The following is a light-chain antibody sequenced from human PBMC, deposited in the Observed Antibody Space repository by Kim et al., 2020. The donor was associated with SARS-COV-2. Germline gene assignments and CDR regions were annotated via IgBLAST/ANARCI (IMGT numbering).Light chain of an antibody. CDR1: KLGEKY. CDR3: QTWDSTTVI. Sequence: GAPGKAAPITCSGDKLGEKYTSWYNHKPGQSPGVAIYKDNTRPPGMNERFSGSSSGNTATLTIGGTRPMDEADYYCQTWDSTTVIFGGGTQLTVL. CDR2: KDN. V-gene: IGLV3-1*01. J-gene: IGLJ2*01.